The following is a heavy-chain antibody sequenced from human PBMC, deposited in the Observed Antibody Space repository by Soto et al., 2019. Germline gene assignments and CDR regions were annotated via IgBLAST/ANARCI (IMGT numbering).Heavy chain of an antibody. CDR3: ARVISDSTTSRAFDI. V-gene: IGHV1-8*01. Sequence: QVQLVQSGAEVKKPGASVKVSCKASGYTFTSYDINWVRQATGQGLEWMGWMNPNSGNTGYAQKVQGRVTITRNTSISTAYMELSSLRSEDTAVYYCARVISDSTTSRAFDIWGQGTMVTVSS. D-gene: IGHD1-7*01. CDR2: MNPNSGNT. J-gene: IGHJ3*02. CDR1: GYTFTSYD.